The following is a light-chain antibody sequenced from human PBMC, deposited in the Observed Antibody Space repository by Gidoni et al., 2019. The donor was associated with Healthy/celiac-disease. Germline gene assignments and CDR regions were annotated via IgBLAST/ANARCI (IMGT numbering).Light chain of an antibody. CDR3: QAWDSSTHVV. V-gene: IGLV3-1*01. CDR1: NLGDKY. CDR2: QDS. Sequence: SYDLTQPPSVSVSPGQTASIARSGANLGDKYACWYQQKPGQSPVLVIYQDSKRPSGIPERFSGSNSENTATLTISGTQAMDEADYYCQAWDSSTHVVFGGGTKLTVL. J-gene: IGLJ2*01.